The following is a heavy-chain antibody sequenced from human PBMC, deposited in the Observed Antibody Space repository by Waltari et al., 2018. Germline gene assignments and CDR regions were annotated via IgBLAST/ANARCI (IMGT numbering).Heavy chain of an antibody. J-gene: IGHJ3*01. CDR3: ATYIGASLGTAAFDV. V-gene: IGHV4-39*01. CDR1: AVSITSSRHY. Sequence: QLQLQESGPGLVKPSETLSLTCRVSAVSITSSRHYWGWIRQPPGQGLEGFGTMSYRGSTHSSPSLMGRVTRSRYTSKNQLSLKLGSVTAADTALYYCATYIGASLGTAAFDVWGQGTLVTVSS. CDR2: MSYRGST. D-gene: IGHD5-12*01.